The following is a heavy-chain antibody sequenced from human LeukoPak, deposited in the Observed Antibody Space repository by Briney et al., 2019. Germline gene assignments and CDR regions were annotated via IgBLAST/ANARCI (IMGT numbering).Heavy chain of an antibody. CDR3: AREPLGYCTNGVCYAFDI. Sequence: GGSLRLSCAASGFTFSSYAMSWVRQAPGKGLEWVAVIWYDGSNKYYADSVKGRFTISRDNSKNTLYLQMNSLRAEDTAVYYCAREPLGYCTNGVCYAFDIWGQGTMVTVSS. V-gene: IGHV3-33*08. CDR2: IWYDGSNK. CDR1: GFTFSSYA. J-gene: IGHJ3*02. D-gene: IGHD2-8*01.